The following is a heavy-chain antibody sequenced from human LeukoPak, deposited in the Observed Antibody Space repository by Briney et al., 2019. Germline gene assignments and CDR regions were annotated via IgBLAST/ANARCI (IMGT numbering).Heavy chain of an antibody. V-gene: IGHV4-4*07. D-gene: IGHD5-12*01. J-gene: IGHJ4*02. Sequence: PSETLSLTCTVSGGSISGYYWSWIRQPAGKGLEWIGRIYTSGNTNYNPSPKSRVTMSVDTSKNQFSLRLSSVTAADTAVYYCARGDPGYSGYYFDYWGQGTLVTVSS. CDR2: IYTSGNT. CDR1: GGSISGYY. CDR3: ARGDPGYSGYYFDY.